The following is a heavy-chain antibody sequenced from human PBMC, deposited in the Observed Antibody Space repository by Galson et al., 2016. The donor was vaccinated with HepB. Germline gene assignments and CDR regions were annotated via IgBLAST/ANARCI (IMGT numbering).Heavy chain of an antibody. D-gene: IGHD6-19*01. J-gene: IGHJ6*02. CDR1: GFTFSSYA. V-gene: IGHV3-23*01. CDR2: ISGSGDLK. CDR3: AKIWGKSSGWYGSSYFQYGMDV. Sequence: SLRLSCAASGFTFSSYAMRWVRQAPGKGLEWVSGISGSGDLKYYADSVKGRFTISRDNPKNTLHLQMKSLRVDDTAVYYCAKIWGKSSGWYGSSYFQYGMDVWGQGTAVSVSS.